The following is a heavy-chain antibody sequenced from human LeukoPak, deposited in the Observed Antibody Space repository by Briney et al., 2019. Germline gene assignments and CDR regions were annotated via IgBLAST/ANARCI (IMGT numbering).Heavy chain of an antibody. J-gene: IGHJ4*02. CDR2: INHSGST. Sequence: SETLSLTCAVYGGSFSGYYWSWIRQPPGKGLEWIGEINHSGSTNYNPSLKSRVTISVDTSKNQFSLKLRSATAADTAVYYCARLVGDGYNDFDSWGQGTLVTVSS. CDR1: GGSFSGYY. CDR3: ARLVGDGYNDFDS. D-gene: IGHD5-24*01. V-gene: IGHV4-34*01.